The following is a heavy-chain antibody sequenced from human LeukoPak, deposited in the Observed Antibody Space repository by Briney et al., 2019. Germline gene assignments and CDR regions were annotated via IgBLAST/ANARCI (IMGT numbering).Heavy chain of an antibody. CDR1: GFTFSGHF. CDR2: ISVNGDKT. D-gene: IGHD7-27*01. J-gene: IGHJ4*02. CDR3: LKDLTGTWSFDH. V-gene: IGHV3-64D*06. Sequence: HPGGSLSLSCSASGFTFSGHFMHWVRQAPGKGLEYVSSISVNGDKTLYAESVKGRFTISRDNSKNTLYLQLSSLRLEDTAIYYCLKDLTGTWSFDHWGQGTLLTVSS.